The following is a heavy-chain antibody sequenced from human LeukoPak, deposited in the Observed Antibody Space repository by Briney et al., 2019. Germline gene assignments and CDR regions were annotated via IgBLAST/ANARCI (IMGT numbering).Heavy chain of an antibody. CDR1: GFTFSTYG. J-gene: IGHJ4*02. CDR2: VSYGGSKK. Sequence: PGGSLRFSCAASGFTFSTYGMHWVRQAPGKGLEWVAAVSYGGSKKFYADSVKGRFTISRDDAKNSLYLQMNSLGAEDTAVYYCARDPDGGNTLDYWGQGTLVTVSS. D-gene: IGHD4-23*01. V-gene: IGHV3-30*03. CDR3: ARDPDGGNTLDY.